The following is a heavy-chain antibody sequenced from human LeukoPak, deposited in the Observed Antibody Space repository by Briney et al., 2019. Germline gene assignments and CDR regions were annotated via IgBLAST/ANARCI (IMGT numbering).Heavy chain of an antibody. CDR2: TSYDGSNK. CDR3: AKGAYSSYYYYGMDV. J-gene: IGHJ6*02. V-gene: IGHV3-30*18. CDR1: GFTFSSHG. D-gene: IGHD4-11*01. Sequence: GGNLRLYCAGSGFTFSSHGMHWVRQAQGKGLEGVAVTSYDGSNKYYADAVKGRFNNSRDNPKNTLYLPMNSLRAEDTAVYYCAKGAYSSYYYYGMDVWGQGTTVTVSS.